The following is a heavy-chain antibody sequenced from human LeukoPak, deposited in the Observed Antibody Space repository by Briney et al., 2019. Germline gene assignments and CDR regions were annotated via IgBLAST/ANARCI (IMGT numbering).Heavy chain of an antibody. CDR1: GFTFSSYG. CDR2: ISYDGSNK. J-gene: IGHJ4*02. V-gene: IGHV3-30*03. Sequence: GGSLRLSCAASGFTFSSYGMHWVRQAPGKGLEWVAVISYDGSNKYYVDSVKGRFTISRDNSKNTLYLQMNSLRAEDTAVYYCARDRLAGPRFDYWGQGTLVTVSS. D-gene: IGHD6-13*01. CDR3: ARDRLAGPRFDY.